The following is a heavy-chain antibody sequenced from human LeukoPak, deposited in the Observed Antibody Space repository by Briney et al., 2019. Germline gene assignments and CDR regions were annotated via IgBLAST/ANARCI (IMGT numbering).Heavy chain of an antibody. Sequence: SETLSLTCTVSGGSISSGSYYWSWIRQPAGKGLEWIGRIYTSGSTNYNPSLKSRVTISVDTSKNQFSLKLSSVTAADTAVYYCARMYYYDSSGYEGDYFYYYYMDVWGKGTTVTISS. V-gene: IGHV4-61*02. CDR2: IYTSGST. J-gene: IGHJ6*03. D-gene: IGHD3-22*01. CDR3: ARMYYYDSSGYEGDYFYYYYMDV. CDR1: GGSISSGSYY.